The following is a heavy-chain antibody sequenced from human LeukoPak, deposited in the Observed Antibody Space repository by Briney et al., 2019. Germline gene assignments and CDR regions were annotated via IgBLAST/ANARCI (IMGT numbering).Heavy chain of an antibody. CDR2: TSYDGRNK. J-gene: IGHJ3*01. Sequence: PGGSLRLSCAASGFTFNNHDMHWVRQAPGKGLEWVAGTSYDGRNKYYADSVKGRFTISRDNSKNTLNLQMNSLRTEDTAVYYCAKPRDIDSWAFDVWGQGTMVTVS. CDR1: GFTFNNHD. V-gene: IGHV3-30*18. CDR3: AKPRDIDSWAFDV. D-gene: IGHD2-15*01.